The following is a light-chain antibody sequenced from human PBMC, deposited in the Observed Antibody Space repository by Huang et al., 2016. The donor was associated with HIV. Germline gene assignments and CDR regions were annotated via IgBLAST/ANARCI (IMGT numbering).Light chain of an antibody. V-gene: IGKV3-15*01. CDR3: HQYNNWLLS. Sequence: EIVMTQSPATLSVSPGQRVTLSCRANRSVSTNLAWYQQRDGQAPRLLIYGSSTRAPGIPARFSGSGSGTDFSLTISSLQSEDFALYYCHQYNNWLLSFGGGTRV. CDR1: RSVSTN. J-gene: IGKJ4*01. CDR2: GSS.